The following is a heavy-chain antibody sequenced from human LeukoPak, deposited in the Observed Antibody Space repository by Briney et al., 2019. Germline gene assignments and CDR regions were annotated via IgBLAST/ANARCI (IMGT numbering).Heavy chain of an antibody. CDR1: GGSISSGGYY. Sequence: SETLSLTCTVSGGSISSGGYYWSWIRQHPGKGLEWIGYIYYSGSTYYNPSLKSRVTISVDTSKNQFSLKLSSVTAADTAVYYCARGVGDIVPFDIWGQGTMVTVYS. D-gene: IGHD2-8*01. CDR2: IYYSGST. J-gene: IGHJ3*02. V-gene: IGHV4-31*03. CDR3: ARGVGDIVPFDI.